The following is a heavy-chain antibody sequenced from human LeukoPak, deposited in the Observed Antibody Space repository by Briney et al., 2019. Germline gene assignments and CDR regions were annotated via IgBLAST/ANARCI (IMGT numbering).Heavy chain of an antibody. CDR2: ISGSGGST. CDR3: AKNDDSSGYFSGAFDI. J-gene: IGHJ3*02. V-gene: IGHV3-23*01. CDR1: GFTFSTYA. Sequence: GGSLRLSCAASGFTFSTYAMSWVRQAPGKGLEWVSGISGSGGSTYYADSVKGRFTISRDNSRNTLYVQMNSLRAEDTAVYYCAKNDDSSGYFSGAFDIWGQGTMVTVSS. D-gene: IGHD3-22*01.